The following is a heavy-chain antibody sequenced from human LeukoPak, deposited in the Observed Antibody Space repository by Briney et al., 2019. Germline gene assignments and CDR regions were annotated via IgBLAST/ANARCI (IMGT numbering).Heavy chain of an antibody. V-gene: IGHV1-2*06. CDR1: GYTFTGYY. D-gene: IGHD2-15*01. CDR3: ARGCSGGSCYSDNWFDP. J-gene: IGHJ5*02. CDR2: INPDSGGT. Sequence: ASVKVSCKASGYTFTGYYMHWVRQAPGQGLEWMGRINPDSGGTNYAQKFQGRVTMTRDTSISTAYMKLSRLRSDDTAVYYCARGCSGGSCYSDNWFDPWGQGTLVTVSS.